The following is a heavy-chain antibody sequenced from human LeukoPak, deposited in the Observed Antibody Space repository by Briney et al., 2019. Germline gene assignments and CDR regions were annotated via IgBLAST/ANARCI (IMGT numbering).Heavy chain of an antibody. V-gene: IGHV3-53*01. CDR3: AKSDDFWSGSYPNWFDP. J-gene: IGHJ5*02. D-gene: IGHD3-3*01. CDR1: GFTVSSNY. Sequence: PGGSLRLSCAASGFTVSSNYMSWVRQAPGKGLEWVSVIYSGGSTYYADSVKGRFIISSDNSKNTLYLQMNSLRAEDTAVYYCAKSDDFWSGSYPNWFDPWGQGTLVTVSS. CDR2: IYSGGST.